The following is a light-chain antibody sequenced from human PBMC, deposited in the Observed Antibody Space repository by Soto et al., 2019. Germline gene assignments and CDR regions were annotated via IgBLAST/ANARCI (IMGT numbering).Light chain of an antibody. V-gene: IGLV2-14*01. CDR1: SSDVGAYNY. CDR3: TSFTSASTQV. J-gene: IGLJ2*01. Sequence: QSALTQPASVSGSPGQSITISCTGTSSDVGAYNYVSWYQQHPGKAPKLMIYDVSNRPSGVSNRFSGSKSGNTASLTISGLQAEDEADYYCTSFTSASTQVFGGWTKLAVL. CDR2: DVS.